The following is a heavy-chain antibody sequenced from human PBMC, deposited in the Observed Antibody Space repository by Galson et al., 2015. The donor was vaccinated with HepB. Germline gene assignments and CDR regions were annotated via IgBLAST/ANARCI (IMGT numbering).Heavy chain of an antibody. J-gene: IGHJ6*03. V-gene: IGHV1-8*01. CDR2: MNPNSGNT. CDR1: GYTFTSYD. Sequence: SVKVSCKASGYTFTSYDINWVRQATGQGLEWMGWMNPNSGNTGYARKFQGRVTMTRNTSISTAYMELSSLRSEDTAVYYCSLSSRVRYCSSTSCWDYMDVWGKGTTVTVSS. D-gene: IGHD2-2*01. CDR3: SLSSRVRYCSSTSCWDYMDV.